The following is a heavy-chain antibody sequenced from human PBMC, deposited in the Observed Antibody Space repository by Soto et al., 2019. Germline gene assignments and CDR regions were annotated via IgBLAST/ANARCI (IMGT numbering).Heavy chain of an antibody. D-gene: IGHD6-19*01. V-gene: IGHV4-34*01. Sequence: SETLSLTCAVCGGSFSGYYWSWIRQPPGKGLEWIGEINHSGSTNYNPSLKSRVTISVDTSKNQFSLKLSSVTAADTAVYYCASIAVAVYYYYYGMDVWGQGTTVTVSS. J-gene: IGHJ6*02. CDR3: ASIAVAVYYYYYGMDV. CDR2: INHSGST. CDR1: GGSFSGYY.